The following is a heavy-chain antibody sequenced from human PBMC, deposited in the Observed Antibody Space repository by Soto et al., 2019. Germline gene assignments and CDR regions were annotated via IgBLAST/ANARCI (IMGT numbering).Heavy chain of an antibody. J-gene: IGHJ5*02. CDR2: ISAYNGNT. D-gene: IGHD2-2*01. CDR3: ARDRPDRYCSSTSCYLAARFDP. V-gene: IGHV1-18*01. CDR1: GYTFTSYG. Sequence: ASVKVSCKASGYTFTSYGISWVRQAPGQGLEWMGWISAYNGNTNYAQKLQGRVTMTTDTSTSTAYMEPRSLRSDDTAVYYCARDRPDRYCSSTSCYLAARFDPWGQGTLVTVSS.